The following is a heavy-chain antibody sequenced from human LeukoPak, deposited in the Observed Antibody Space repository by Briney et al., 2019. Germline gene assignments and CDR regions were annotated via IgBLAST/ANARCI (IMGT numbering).Heavy chain of an antibody. CDR1: GFTFSSYG. J-gene: IGHJ6*02. V-gene: IGHV3-48*04. Sequence: GGSLRLSCAASGFTFSSYGMHWVRQAPGKGLEWVSYISSSGSTTHYADSVKGRFTISRDNAKNSLYLQMNSLRAEDTAVYYCARDSPDYSIGYYYYGMDIWGQGTTVTVSS. D-gene: IGHD4-11*01. CDR3: ARDSPDYSIGYYYYGMDI. CDR2: ISSSGSTT.